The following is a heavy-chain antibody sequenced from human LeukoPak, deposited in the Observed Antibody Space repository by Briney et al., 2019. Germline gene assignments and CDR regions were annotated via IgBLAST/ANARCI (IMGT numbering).Heavy chain of an antibody. Sequence: GGSLRLSCAASGFTFSDYYMSWIRQAPGKGLEWVSYISSSGSTIYYADSVKGRFTISRDNAKNSLYLQLTSLRVEDTAIYFCVKDMVQRNGIFDPFDIWGQGTMVTVSS. CDR2: ISSSGSTI. D-gene: IGHD3-10*01. CDR1: GFTFSDYY. V-gene: IGHV3-11*01. J-gene: IGHJ3*02. CDR3: VKDMVQRNGIFDPFDI.